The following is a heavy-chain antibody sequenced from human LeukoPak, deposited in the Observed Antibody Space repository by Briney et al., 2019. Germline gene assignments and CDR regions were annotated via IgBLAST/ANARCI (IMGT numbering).Heavy chain of an antibody. CDR1: GYTFTGYY. V-gene: IGHV1-2*02. J-gene: IGHJ4*02. CDR2: INLNSGGT. Sequence: ASVKVSCKASGYTFTGYYMHWVRQAPGQGLEWMGWINLNSGGTNYAQKFQGRVTMTRDTSISTAYMELSRLRSDDTAVYYCASDHYYDSSGYYYWGQGTLVTVSS. D-gene: IGHD3-22*01. CDR3: ASDHYYDSSGYYY.